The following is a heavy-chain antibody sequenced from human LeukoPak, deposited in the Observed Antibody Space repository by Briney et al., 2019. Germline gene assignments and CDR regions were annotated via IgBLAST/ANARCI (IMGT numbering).Heavy chain of an antibody. Sequence: GGSLRLSCAASGFTVSSNYMSWVRQAPGKGLEWVSAISGSGGSTYYADSVKGRFTISRDNSKNTLYLQMNSLRAEDTAVYYCAKGYYYDSSGYYYWGQGTPVTVSS. D-gene: IGHD3-22*01. CDR3: AKGYYYDSSGYYY. V-gene: IGHV3-23*01. CDR2: ISGSGGST. CDR1: GFTVSSNY. J-gene: IGHJ4*02.